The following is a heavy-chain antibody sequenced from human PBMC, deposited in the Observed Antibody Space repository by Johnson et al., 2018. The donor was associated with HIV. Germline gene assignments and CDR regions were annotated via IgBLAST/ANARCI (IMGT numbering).Heavy chain of an antibody. Sequence: QVQLVESGGGLVKPGGSLRLSCAASGFTFSDYYMSWIRQAPGKGLEWVSYISSSGTAKYYADSVKGRFTISRDNAKNSLYLQMNSLRAEDTAVYFCARLPSGYSRDEFNIWGQGTMVTVSS. D-gene: IGHD6-13*01. CDR3: ARLPSGYSRDEFNI. J-gene: IGHJ3*02. CDR1: GFTFSDYY. CDR2: ISSSGTAK. V-gene: IGHV3-11*04.